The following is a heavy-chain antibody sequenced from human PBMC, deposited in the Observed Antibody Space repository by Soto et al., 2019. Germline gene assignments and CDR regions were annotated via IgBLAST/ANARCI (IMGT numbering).Heavy chain of an antibody. CDR1: GDSITNNKW. CDR2: IYYSGST. J-gene: IGHJ4*02. Sequence: SETLSLTCSVSGDSITNNKWWSWVRQPPGKGLEWIGYIYYSGSTYYNPSLKSRATISVDTYKNQFSLQLSSVTAADTAVYYCARGVTMVRGVIHTPYFDYWGQGTLVTVSS. V-gene: IGHV4-28*03. D-gene: IGHD3-10*01. CDR3: ARGVTMVRGVIHTPYFDY.